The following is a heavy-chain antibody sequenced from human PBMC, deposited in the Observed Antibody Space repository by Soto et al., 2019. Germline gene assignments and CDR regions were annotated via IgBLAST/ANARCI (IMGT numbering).Heavy chain of an antibody. D-gene: IGHD1-26*01. Sequence: PGESLKISCKGSGYSFTSYWIGWVRQMPGKGLEWMGIIYPGDSDTRYSPSFQGQVTISADKSISTAYLQWSSLKASDTAMYYCARLSVGHGNYHDGKAVWGRGTTVIGSS. CDR2: IYPGDSDT. CDR1: GYSFTSYW. V-gene: IGHV5-51*01. J-gene: IGHJ6*02. CDR3: ARLSVGHGNYHDGKAV.